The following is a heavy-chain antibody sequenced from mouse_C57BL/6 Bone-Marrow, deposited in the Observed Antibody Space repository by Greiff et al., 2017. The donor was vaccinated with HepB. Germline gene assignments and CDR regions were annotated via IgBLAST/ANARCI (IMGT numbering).Heavy chain of an antibody. J-gene: IGHJ4*01. CDR3: ARDYDGYSYAMDY. Sequence: EVQVVESGGGLVKPGGSLKLSCAASGFTFSDYGMHWVRQAPEKGLEWVAYISSGSSTIYYADTVKGRFTISRDNAKNTLFLQMTSLRSEDTAMYYCARDYDGYSYAMDYWCQGTSVTVSS. V-gene: IGHV5-17*01. CDR1: GFTFSDYG. D-gene: IGHD2-3*01. CDR2: ISSGSSTI.